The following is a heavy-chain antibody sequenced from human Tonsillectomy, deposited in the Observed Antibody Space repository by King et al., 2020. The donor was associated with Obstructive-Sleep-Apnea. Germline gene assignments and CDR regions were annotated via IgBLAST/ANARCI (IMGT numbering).Heavy chain of an antibody. V-gene: IGHV3-30*02. CDR2: IRYDGSKK. CDR3: AARGSSGYYLDY. J-gene: IGHJ4*02. CDR1: GFTFSSYG. Sequence: VQLVESGGGVVQPGRSLRLSCAASGFTFSSYGMHWVLQAPGKGLEWGAFIRYDGSKKYYTDSVKGRFTISRDNSKNTLYLQMNSLRAEDTAVYYCAARGSSGYYLDYWGQGTLVTVSS. D-gene: IGHD3-22*01.